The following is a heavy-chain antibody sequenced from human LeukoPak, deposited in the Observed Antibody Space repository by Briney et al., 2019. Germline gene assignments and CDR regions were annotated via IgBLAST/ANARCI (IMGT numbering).Heavy chain of an antibody. J-gene: IGHJ4*02. Sequence: GGSLRLSPAASRFTFSTYAMSCVCQAPGKGLEWVSGISGSGDNTYYADSVKGRFTISRDNSKNTVYVQMKNLRAEDTAVYYCAKYSWGAVAAPFDYWGQGALVTVSS. CDR2: ISGSGDNT. CDR3: AKYSWGAVAAPFDY. CDR1: RFTFSTYA. D-gene: IGHD6-19*01. V-gene: IGHV3-23*01.